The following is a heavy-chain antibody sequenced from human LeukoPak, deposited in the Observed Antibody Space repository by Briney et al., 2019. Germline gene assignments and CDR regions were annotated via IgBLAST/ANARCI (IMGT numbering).Heavy chain of an antibody. CDR3: AKDMYSGSESSPDY. CDR2: ISWNSGSI. Sequence: GRSLRLSCAASGFTFDDYAMHWVRQAPGKGLEWVSGISWNSGSIGYADPVKGRFTISRDNAKNSLYLQMNSLRAEDTALYYCAKDMYSGSESSPDYWGQGTLVTVSS. J-gene: IGHJ4*02. CDR1: GFTFDDYA. D-gene: IGHD1-26*01. V-gene: IGHV3-9*01.